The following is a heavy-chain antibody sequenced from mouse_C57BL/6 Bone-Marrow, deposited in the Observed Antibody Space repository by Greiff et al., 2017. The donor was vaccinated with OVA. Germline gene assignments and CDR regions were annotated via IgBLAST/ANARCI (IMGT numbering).Heavy chain of an antibody. CDR2: IYPGDGDT. CDR1: GYAFSSSW. V-gene: IGHV1-82*01. D-gene: IGHD1-1*01. J-gene: IGHJ1*03. Sequence: VQLVESGPELVKPGASVKISCKASGYAFSSSWMNWVKQRPGKGLEWIGRIYPGDGDTNYNGKFKGKATLTADKSSSTAYMQLSSLTSEDSAVYFCASLNYYGRNWYFDVWGTGTTVTVSS. CDR3: ASLNYYGRNWYFDV.